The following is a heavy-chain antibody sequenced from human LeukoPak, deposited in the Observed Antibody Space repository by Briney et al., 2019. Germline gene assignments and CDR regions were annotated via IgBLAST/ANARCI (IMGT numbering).Heavy chain of an antibody. V-gene: IGHV4-38-2*02. D-gene: IGHD3-10*01. CDR1: GYSISSGYY. CDR2: IYHSGST. J-gene: IGHJ4*02. Sequence: SETLSLTCTVSGYSISSGYYWGWIRQPPGKGLEWIGSIYHSGSTYYNPSLKSRVTISVDTSKNQFSLKLSSVTAADTAVYYCARAPRRGYIDYWGQGTLVTVSS. CDR3: ARAPRRGYIDY.